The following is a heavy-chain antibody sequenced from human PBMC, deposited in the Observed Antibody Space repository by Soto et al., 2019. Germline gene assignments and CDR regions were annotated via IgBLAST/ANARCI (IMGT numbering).Heavy chain of an antibody. J-gene: IGHJ6*03. CDR2: ISSSSSTI. V-gene: IGHV3-48*01. CDR1: GFTFSSYS. Sequence: EVQLVESGGGLVQPGGSLRLSCAASGFTFSSYSMNWVRQAPGKGLEWVSYISSSSSTIYYADSVKGRFTISRDNAKNSLYLQMNSLRAEDTAVYYCARDHGDCSGGSCYYYYYYYMDVWGKGTTVTVSS. CDR3: ARDHGDCSGGSCYYYYYYYMDV. D-gene: IGHD2-15*01.